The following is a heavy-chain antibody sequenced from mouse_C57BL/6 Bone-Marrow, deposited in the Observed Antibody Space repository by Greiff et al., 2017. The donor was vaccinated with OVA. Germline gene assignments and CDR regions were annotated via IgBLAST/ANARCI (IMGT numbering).Heavy chain of an antibody. CDR1: GFTFSSYT. CDR3: ARRRAPWFAY. D-gene: IGHD3-1*01. V-gene: IGHV5-9*01. J-gene: IGHJ3*01. CDR2: ISGGGGNT. Sequence: DVQLVESGGGLVKPGGSLKLSCAASGFTFSSYTMSWVRQTPEKRLEWVATISGGGGNTYYPDSVKGRFTISRDNAKNTLYLQMSSLRSEDTALYYCARRRAPWFAYWGQGTLVTVSA.